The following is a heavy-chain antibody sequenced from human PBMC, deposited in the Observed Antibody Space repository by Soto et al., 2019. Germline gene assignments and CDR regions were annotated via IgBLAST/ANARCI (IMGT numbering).Heavy chain of an antibody. Sequence: PSETLSLTCTVSGGSISGYYWSWIRQPAGKGLEWIGRIYTSGSTNYNPSLKSRVTMSVDTSKNQFSLKLSSVTAADTAVYYCARDTSSGWYARPHAFDIWGQGTMVTVSS. CDR2: IYTSGST. CDR1: GGSISGYY. J-gene: IGHJ3*02. D-gene: IGHD6-19*01. V-gene: IGHV4-4*07. CDR3: ARDTSSGWYARPHAFDI.